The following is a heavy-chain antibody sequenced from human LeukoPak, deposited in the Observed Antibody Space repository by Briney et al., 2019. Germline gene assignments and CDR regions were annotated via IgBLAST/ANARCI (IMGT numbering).Heavy chain of an antibody. V-gene: IGHV3-23*01. Sequence: GGSLRLSCAASGFTFCSYAMSWVRKAPGKGVEWVSAISKSGDSTFYADSVKGRFTISRDNSKNTLYLQMNSLRAEDTAVYYCAKDLPYGGNFYYYYGMDVWGQGTTVTVSS. CDR1: GFTFCSYA. CDR2: ISKSGDST. D-gene: IGHD4-23*01. CDR3: AKDLPYGGNFYYYYGMDV. J-gene: IGHJ6*02.